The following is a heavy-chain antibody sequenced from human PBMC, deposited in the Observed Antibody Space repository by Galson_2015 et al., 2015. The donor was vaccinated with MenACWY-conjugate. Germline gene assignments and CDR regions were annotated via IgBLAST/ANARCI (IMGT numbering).Heavy chain of an antibody. CDR2: IGSAGDT. Sequence: SLRLSCAAAGFTFSNYDMHWVRHGPGKGLEWVSVIGSAGDTYYAGSVKGRFTISRENAKNSLYLQLNSLRGEDTAVYYCARATMHAFDMWVQGTMVTVSS. V-gene: IGHV3-13*01. J-gene: IGHJ3*02. CDR3: ARATMHAFDM. CDR1: GFTFSNYD. D-gene: IGHD5-12*01.